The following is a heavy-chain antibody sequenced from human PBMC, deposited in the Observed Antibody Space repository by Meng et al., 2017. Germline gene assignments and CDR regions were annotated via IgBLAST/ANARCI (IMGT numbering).Heavy chain of an antibody. Sequence: QLQLQQWGGGLLKPSGTLSLTCAVYGGSFSGYYWSWIRQPPGKGLEWIGEINHSGSTNYNPSLKSRVTISVDTSKNQFSLKLSSVTAADTAVYYCARGPLVHQYFDYWGQGTLVTVSS. V-gene: IGHV4-34*01. CDR2: INHSGST. CDR1: GGSFSGYY. D-gene: IGHD6-13*01. CDR3: ARGPLVHQYFDY. J-gene: IGHJ4*02.